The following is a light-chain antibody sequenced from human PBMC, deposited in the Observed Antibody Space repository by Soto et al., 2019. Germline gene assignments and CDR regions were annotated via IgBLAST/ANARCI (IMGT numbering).Light chain of an antibody. V-gene: IGKV1-5*01. CDR2: GAS. Sequence: DIQMTQSPSTLSASVGDRVTITCRASQSVSWWLAWYQQKPGKAPKLLIYGASSLESGVPSRFSGSGSGTEFTLSISDVQPDDFATYYCQQYKSYYKWTFDQGTKVDIK. CDR1: QSVSWW. J-gene: IGKJ1*01. CDR3: QQYKSYYKWT.